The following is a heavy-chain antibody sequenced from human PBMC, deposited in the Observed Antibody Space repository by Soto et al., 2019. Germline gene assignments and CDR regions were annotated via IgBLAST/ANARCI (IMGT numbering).Heavy chain of an antibody. Sequence: EVQLVESGGGLVQPGGSLRLSCAASGFTFSSYWMHWVRQAPGKGLVWVSRINRDVSSTSYADSVKGQFTISRDNAKNTLYLQMNSLRAEDTAVYYCAVAVAGPTAIGYWGQGTLVTVSS. J-gene: IGHJ4*02. CDR2: INRDVSST. V-gene: IGHV3-74*01. D-gene: IGHD6-19*01. CDR3: AVAVAGPTAIGY. CDR1: GFTFSSYW.